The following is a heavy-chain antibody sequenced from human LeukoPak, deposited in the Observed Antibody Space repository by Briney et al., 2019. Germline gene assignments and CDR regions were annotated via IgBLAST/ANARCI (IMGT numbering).Heavy chain of an antibody. CDR3: ARGLRWLQSKRGFDY. V-gene: IGHV4-34*01. CDR2: INHSGGT. J-gene: IGHJ4*02. CDR1: GGSFSGYY. D-gene: IGHD5-24*01. Sequence: PSETLSLTCAVYGGSFSGYYWSWIRQPPGKGLEWIGEINHSGGTNYNPSLKSRVTISVDTSKNQFSLKLSSVTAADTAVYYCARGLRWLQSKRGFDYWGQGTLVTVSS.